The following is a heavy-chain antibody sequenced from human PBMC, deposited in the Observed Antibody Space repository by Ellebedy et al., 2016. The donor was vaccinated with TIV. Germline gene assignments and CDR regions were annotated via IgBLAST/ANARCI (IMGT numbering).Heavy chain of an antibody. CDR1: GYTFTSYG. CDR3: ARDMVQGMVATYVWFDY. V-gene: IGHV1-18*01. Sequence: ASVKVSCKASGYTFTSYGISWVRQAPGQGLEWMGWISAYTGNTNYAQNLQGRVTMTTDTSTSTAYMELRSLRSDDTAVYYCARDMVQGMVATYVWFDYWGQGTPVTVSS. D-gene: IGHD5-12*01. CDR2: ISAYTGNT. J-gene: IGHJ4*02.